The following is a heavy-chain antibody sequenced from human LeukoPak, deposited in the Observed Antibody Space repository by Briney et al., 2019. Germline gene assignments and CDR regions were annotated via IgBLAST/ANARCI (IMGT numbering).Heavy chain of an antibody. D-gene: IGHD3-22*01. V-gene: IGHV1-2*02. CDR3: ARVHFYDSSGYSLINP. CDR1: GGTFSSYA. CDR2: INRNSGGT. J-gene: IGHJ4*02. Sequence: AAVKVSCKASGGTFSSYAISWVRQAPGQGLEWMGWINRNSGGTNYAQKFQGRVTMTRDTSISTAYMELSRLKSDDTAVYYCARVHFYDSSGYSLINPWGQGTLVTVSS.